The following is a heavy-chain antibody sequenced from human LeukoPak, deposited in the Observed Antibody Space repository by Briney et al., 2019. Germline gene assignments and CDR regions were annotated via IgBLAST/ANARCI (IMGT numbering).Heavy chain of an antibody. V-gene: IGHV3-23*01. J-gene: IGHJ4*02. D-gene: IGHD2-21*01. Sequence: PGGSLRLSCAASGFTFSSYAMTWFRQAPGKGLEWASVISGGGVNIYYTDSVKGRFTISRDNSKNTLYLQMNSLRAEDTAVYYCAKGLSIGAYLFDYWGQGTLVTASS. CDR3: AKGLSIGAYLFDY. CDR1: GFTFSSYA. CDR2: ISGGGVNI.